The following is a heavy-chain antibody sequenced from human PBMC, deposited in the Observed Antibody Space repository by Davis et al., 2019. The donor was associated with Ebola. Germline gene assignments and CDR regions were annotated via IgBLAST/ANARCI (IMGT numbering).Heavy chain of an antibody. CDR1: GGSISSGSYY. CDR3: ARGYYYDSSSFDY. J-gene: IGHJ4*02. V-gene: IGHV4-61*01. D-gene: IGHD3-22*01. Sequence: MPSETLSLTCTVSGGSISSGSYYWSWIRQPPGKGLEWIGYIYYSGSTNYNPSLKSRVTISVDTSKNQFSLKLSSVTAADTAVYYCARGYYYDSSSFDYWGQGTLVTVSS. CDR2: IYYSGST.